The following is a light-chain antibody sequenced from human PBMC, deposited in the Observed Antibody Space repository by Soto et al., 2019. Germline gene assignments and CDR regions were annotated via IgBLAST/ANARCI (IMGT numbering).Light chain of an antibody. CDR3: KSYAGSNTYV. CDR2: STS. J-gene: IGLJ1*01. Sequence: QAVVTQEPSFSVSPGGTVTLTCGVSSGSVSTRYYPSWYQQTPGQAPRTLIYSTSTRSSGVPDRFSGSIVGNKAALTISGAQAEDESDYFCKSYAGSNTYVFGSGTKLTVL. CDR1: SGSVSTRYY. V-gene: IGLV8-61*01.